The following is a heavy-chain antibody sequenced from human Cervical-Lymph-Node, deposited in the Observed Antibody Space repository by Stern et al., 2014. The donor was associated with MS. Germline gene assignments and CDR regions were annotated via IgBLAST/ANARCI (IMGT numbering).Heavy chain of an antibody. CDR1: GGSVSSGSYY. Sequence: VQLVESGPGLVKPSETLSLTCTVSGGSVSSGSYYWSWIRQPPGKGLEWIGYIYYSGSTNYNTSLKSRVTISVDTSKNQFSLKLSSVTAADTAVYYCARDSSDYYLHFDYWGQGTLVTVSS. J-gene: IGHJ4*02. CDR3: ARDSSDYYLHFDY. V-gene: IGHV4-61*01. CDR2: IYYSGST. D-gene: IGHD3-22*01.